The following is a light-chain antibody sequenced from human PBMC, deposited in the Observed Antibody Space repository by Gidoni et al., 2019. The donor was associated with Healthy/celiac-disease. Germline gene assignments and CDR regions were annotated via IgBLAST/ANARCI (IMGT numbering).Light chain of an antibody. Sequence: DLQMTQSPSSLSATVGDRVTITCRASQSSSSYLNWYQQKPGKAPKLLIYSASSLQSGVPSRFSVSGSGTAFALTISSLQPDDFATYYCQPSYSTPLTFGQGTKVEIK. J-gene: IGKJ1*01. CDR1: QSSSSY. V-gene: IGKV1-39*01. CDR3: QPSYSTPLT. CDR2: SAS.